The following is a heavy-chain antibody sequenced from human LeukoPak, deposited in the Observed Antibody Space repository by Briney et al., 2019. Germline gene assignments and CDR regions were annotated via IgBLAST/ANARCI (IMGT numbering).Heavy chain of an antibody. D-gene: IGHD3-10*01. Sequence: SETLSLTCAVYGGSFSGHYWTWIRQPPGKGLEWIGEINHSGSTTYNPSLNNRVTISVDTSKNQFSLKLTSVTAADTAVYYGARPRYGSGSLDYWGQGTLVTVSS. CDR3: ARPRYGSGSLDY. V-gene: IGHV4-34*01. CDR2: INHSGST. CDR1: GGSFSGHY. J-gene: IGHJ4*02.